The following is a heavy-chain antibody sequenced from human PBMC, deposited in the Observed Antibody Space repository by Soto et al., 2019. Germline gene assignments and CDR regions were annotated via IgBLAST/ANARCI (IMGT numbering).Heavy chain of an antibody. CDR1: GDSISSFY. CDR2: IFSSGST. J-gene: IGHJ4*02. V-gene: IGHV4-59*01. Sequence: SETLSLTCTVSGDSISSFYWTWIRQPPGKGLEWVGYIFSSGSTNYNPSLKSRVTISVDTSENQFSLKLTSVTAADTAVYYCARVGYCSSTPGCPIGYFEYWGQGTLVTVSS. D-gene: IGHD2-2*01. CDR3: ARVGYCSSTPGCPIGYFEY.